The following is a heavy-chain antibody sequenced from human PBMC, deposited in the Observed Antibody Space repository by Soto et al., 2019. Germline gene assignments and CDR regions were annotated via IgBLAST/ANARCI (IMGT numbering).Heavy chain of an antibody. J-gene: IGHJ3*02. Sequence: SDTLCLTCAVSGGSISSVLYSWSWIRQPPGKGLEWIGYIYHSGSTYYNPSLKSRVTISVDRSKNQFSLKLSSVTAADTAVYYCARVLRYYDSMNAFDIRGQGTMVTVSS. D-gene: IGHD3-22*01. CDR3: ARVLRYYDSMNAFDI. CDR1: GGSISSVLYS. CDR2: IYHSGST. V-gene: IGHV4-30-2*01.